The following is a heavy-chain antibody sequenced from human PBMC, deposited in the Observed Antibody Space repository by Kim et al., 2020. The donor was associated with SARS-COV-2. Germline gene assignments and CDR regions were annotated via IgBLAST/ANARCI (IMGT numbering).Heavy chain of an antibody. CDR3: ARGLPDKWFDP. J-gene: IGHJ5*02. CDR2: T. D-gene: IGHD4-17*01. V-gene: IGHV4-31*02. Sequence: TSDIPSLKSRVYMSVDTSENQFSLKLSSMTAADTAVYYCARGLPDKWFDPWGQGTLVTVSS.